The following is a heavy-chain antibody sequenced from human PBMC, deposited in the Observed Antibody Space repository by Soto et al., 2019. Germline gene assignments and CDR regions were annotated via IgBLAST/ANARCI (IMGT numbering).Heavy chain of an antibody. CDR1: GFAFWTYA. Sequence: GRPLRLSCASGGFAFWTYAMTWVRQAPGKGLEWGSVISGSGGSSYYAASVKGRFTISRDNSKNTLFLQMNGLRAEDTAVYHCAKVTKRAAAGRYEYYKYGMDVWGQGTTVTVSS. V-gene: IGHV3-23*01. CDR2: ISGSGGSS. CDR3: AKVTKRAAAGRYEYYKYGMDV. D-gene: IGHD6-13*01. J-gene: IGHJ6*02.